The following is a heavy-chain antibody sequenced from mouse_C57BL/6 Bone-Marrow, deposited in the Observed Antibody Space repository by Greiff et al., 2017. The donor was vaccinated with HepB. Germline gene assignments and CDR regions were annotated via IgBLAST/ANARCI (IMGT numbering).Heavy chain of an antibody. J-gene: IGHJ1*03. CDR1: GFTFRSYA. CDR2: LSDGGSYT. Sequence: EVKLVESGGGLVKPGGSLTLSCAASGFTFRSYAMSWVRQTPEKRLEWVATLSDGGSYTYYPDNVKGRFTISRDNAKNNLYLQMSHLKSEDTAMYYCARDHYGSSFVWGTGTTVTVSS. CDR3: ARDHYGSSFV. V-gene: IGHV5-4*01. D-gene: IGHD1-1*01.